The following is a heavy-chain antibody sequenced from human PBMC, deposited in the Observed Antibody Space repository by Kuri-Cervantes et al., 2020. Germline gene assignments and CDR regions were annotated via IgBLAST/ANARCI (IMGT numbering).Heavy chain of an antibody. CDR1: GGSFSGSY. CDR3: ARRRHYYGSGSYSRYYYYYMDV. D-gene: IGHD3-10*01. J-gene: IGHJ6*03. Sequence: SETLSLTCAVYGGSFSGSYWSWIRQPPGKGLEWIGEINLSGSTNYSPSLKSRVTISVDTSKDQFSLRLTSVTTADTAIYYCARRRHYYGSGSYSRYYYYYMDVWGKGTTVTVSS. CDR2: INLSGST. V-gene: IGHV4-34*01.